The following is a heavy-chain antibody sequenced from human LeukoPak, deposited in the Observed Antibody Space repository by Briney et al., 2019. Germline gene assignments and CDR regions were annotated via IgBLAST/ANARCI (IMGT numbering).Heavy chain of an antibody. CDR3: ARGWDSSGWDILFGY. CDR2: IYHSGST. J-gene: IGHJ4*02. CDR1: GYSISSCYY. Sequence: PSETLSLTCAVSGYSISSCYYWGWIRQPPGKGLEWIGSIYHSGSTYYNPSLKGRVTISVDTSKNQFSLKLSSVTAADTAVYYCARGWDSSGWDILFGYWGREPWSPSPQ. V-gene: IGHV4-38-2*01. D-gene: IGHD6-19*01.